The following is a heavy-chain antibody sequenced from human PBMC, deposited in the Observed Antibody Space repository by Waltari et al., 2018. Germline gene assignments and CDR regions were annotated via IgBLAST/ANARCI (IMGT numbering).Heavy chain of an antibody. J-gene: IGHJ4*02. CDR1: GGSFSGYY. D-gene: IGHD6-13*01. CDR2: INHSGST. Sequence: QVQLQQWGAGLLKPSETLSLTCAVYGGSFSGYYWSWIRQPPGKGLEWIGEINHSGSTNYNPSLKSRVTISVDTSKNQFSLKLSSVTAADTAVYYCARGRIAAAGTGERKLDYWGQGTLVTVSS. V-gene: IGHV4-34*01. CDR3: ARGRIAAAGTGERKLDY.